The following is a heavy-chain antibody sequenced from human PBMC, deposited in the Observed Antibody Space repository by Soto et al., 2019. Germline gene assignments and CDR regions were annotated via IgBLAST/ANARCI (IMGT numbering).Heavy chain of an antibody. V-gene: IGHV4-31*03. CDR1: GGSISSGGHY. CDR3: ARGLPATANLFS. D-gene: IGHD2-2*01. CDR2: IYNSGST. Sequence: ASETLSLTCTVSGGSISSGGHYWSWIRQHPGKGLEWIGYIYNSGSTYYNPSLKSRVTISVDTSKNQFSLKLSSVTAADTAVYYCARGLPATANLFSWGQGTLVTVSS. J-gene: IGHJ1*01.